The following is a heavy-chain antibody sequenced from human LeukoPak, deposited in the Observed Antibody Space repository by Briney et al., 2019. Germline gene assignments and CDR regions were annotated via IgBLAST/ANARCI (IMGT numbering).Heavy chain of an antibody. CDR1: GGSISSHY. D-gene: IGHD7-27*01. V-gene: IGHV4-59*11. Sequence: SETLSLTCTVSGGSISSHYWSWIRQPPGKGLEWIGDIYYSGSTNYNPSLKSRVTISVDTSKKQFSLKLSSVTAADTAVYYCGRDQGATGAVWFDPWGQGTLVTVSS. CDR2: IYYSGST. CDR3: GRDQGATGAVWFDP. J-gene: IGHJ5*02.